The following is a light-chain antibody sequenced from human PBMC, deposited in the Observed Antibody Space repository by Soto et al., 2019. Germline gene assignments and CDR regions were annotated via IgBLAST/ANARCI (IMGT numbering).Light chain of an antibody. CDR3: HHYGSSPNT. CDR2: DAS. CDR1: QDISNY. V-gene: IGKV1-33*01. J-gene: IGKJ2*01. Sequence: DIQMTQSPSSLSASVGDRVTITCQASQDISNYLNWYQQKPGKAPKLLIYDASNLETGVPSRFSGSGSGTDFTFTISSLQPEDIAVYYCHHYGSSPNTFGQGTKLEIK.